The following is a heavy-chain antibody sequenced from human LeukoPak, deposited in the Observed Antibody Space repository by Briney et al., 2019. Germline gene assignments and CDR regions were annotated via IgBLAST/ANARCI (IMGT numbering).Heavy chain of an antibody. Sequence: PSGTLSLTCTVSGGSISSYYWSWIRQPPGKGLEWIGYIYYSGRTNYNPSLKSRVTISVDTSKNQFSLKLSSVTAADTAVYFCARGSPPGVVPPAREIGVYFDYWGQGTLVTVSS. CDR2: IYYSGRT. D-gene: IGHD2-2*01. V-gene: IGHV4-59*01. CDR1: GGSISSYY. J-gene: IGHJ4*02. CDR3: ARGSPPGVVPPAREIGVYFDY.